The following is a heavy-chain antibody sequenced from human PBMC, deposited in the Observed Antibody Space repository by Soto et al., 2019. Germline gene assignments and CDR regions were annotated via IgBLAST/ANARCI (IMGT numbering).Heavy chain of an antibody. CDR2: IIPIFGTA. D-gene: IGHD3-10*01. V-gene: IGHV1-69*13. J-gene: IGHJ3*02. CDR3: AREGSPGGGLPGMNAFDI. Sequence: SVKVSCKASGGTFSSYAISWVRQAPGQGLEWMGGIIPIFGTANYAQKFQGRVTITADESTSTAYMELSSLRSEDTAVYYCAREGSPGGGLPGMNAFDIWGQGTMVTVSS. CDR1: GGTFSSYA.